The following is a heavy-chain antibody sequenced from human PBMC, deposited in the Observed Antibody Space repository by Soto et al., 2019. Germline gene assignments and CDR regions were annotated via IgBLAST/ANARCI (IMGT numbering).Heavy chain of an antibody. CDR3: AKDLLRPGRACCRDV. CDR1: GFTFSSYS. V-gene: IGHV3-30*18. D-gene: IGHD6-25*01. J-gene: IGHJ6*01. CDR2: ISYDGSDK. Sequence: GGSLRLSCAASGFTFSSYSMNWVRQAPGKGLEWVALISYDGSDKYYADSVKGRFTISRDNSKNTLYLQMNSLRAEDTAVYYCAKDLLRPGRACCRDVRG.